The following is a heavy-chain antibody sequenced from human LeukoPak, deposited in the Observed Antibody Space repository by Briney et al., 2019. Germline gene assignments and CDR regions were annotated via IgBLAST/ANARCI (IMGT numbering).Heavy chain of an antibody. CDR3: ARGAVVVGFDY. J-gene: IGHJ4*02. V-gene: IGHV4-59*08. Sequence: TSETLSLTCTVSGGSISSYYWSWIRQPPGKGLEWIGYIYYSGSTNYNPSLKSRVTISVGTSKNQFSLKLSSVTAADTAVYYCARGAVVVGFDYWGQGTLVTVSS. CDR1: GGSISSYY. D-gene: IGHD3-22*01. CDR2: IYYSGST.